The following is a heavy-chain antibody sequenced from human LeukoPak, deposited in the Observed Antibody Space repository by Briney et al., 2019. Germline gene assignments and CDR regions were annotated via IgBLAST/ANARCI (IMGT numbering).Heavy chain of an antibody. CDR1: GFTFSSYG. CDR3: AKNAEYSSSWYFFDY. CDR2: ISYDGSNK. D-gene: IGHD6-13*01. Sequence: PGGPLRLSCAASGFTFSSYGMHWVRQAPGKGLEWVAVISYDGSNKYYADSVKGRFTISRDNSKNTLYLQMNSLRAEDTAVYYCAKNAEYSSSWYFFDYWGQGTLVTVST. J-gene: IGHJ4*02. V-gene: IGHV3-30*18.